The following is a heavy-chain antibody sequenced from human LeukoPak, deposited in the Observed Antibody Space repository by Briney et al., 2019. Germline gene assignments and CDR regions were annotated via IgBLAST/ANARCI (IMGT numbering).Heavy chain of an antibody. D-gene: IGHD5-18*01. CDR1: GGSISSGDYY. J-gene: IGHJ3*02. V-gene: IGHV4-30-4*08. CDR2: IYYSGST. Sequence: SQTLSLTCTVSGGSISSGDYYWSWIRQPPGTGLEWIGYIYYSGSTYYNPSLKSRVTISVDTSKNQFSLKLSSVTAADTAVYYCARGNIQMEAFDIWGQGTMVTVSS. CDR3: ARGNIQMEAFDI.